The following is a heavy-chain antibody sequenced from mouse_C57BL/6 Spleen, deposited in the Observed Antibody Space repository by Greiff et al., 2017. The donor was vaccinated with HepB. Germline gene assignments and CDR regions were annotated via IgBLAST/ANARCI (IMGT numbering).Heavy chain of an antibody. V-gene: IGHV7-3*01. J-gene: IGHJ1*03. CDR3: ASYLNWYFDV. CDR2: IRNKANGYTT. CDR1: GFTFTDYY. Sequence: DVKLVESGGGLVQPGGSLSLSCAASGFTFTDYYMSWVRQPPGKALEWLGFIRNKANGYTTEYSASVKGRFTISRDNSQSILYLQMNALRAEDSATYYCASYLNWYFDVWGTGTTVTVSS.